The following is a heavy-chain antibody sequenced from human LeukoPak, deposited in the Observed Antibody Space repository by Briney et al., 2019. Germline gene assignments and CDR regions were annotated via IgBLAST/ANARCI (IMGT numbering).Heavy chain of an antibody. V-gene: IGHV1-46*01. CDR1: GYTFTGYY. Sequence: ASVKVSCKASGYTFTGYYMHWVRQAPGQGLEWMGLINPRGTSTIYAEKFQGRIIMTRDMSTTTDYMELSSLKSDDTAVYYCARDNSIHERGWWFDPWGQGTLVTVSS. D-gene: IGHD4-23*01. CDR2: INPRGTST. J-gene: IGHJ5*02. CDR3: ARDNSIHERGWWFDP.